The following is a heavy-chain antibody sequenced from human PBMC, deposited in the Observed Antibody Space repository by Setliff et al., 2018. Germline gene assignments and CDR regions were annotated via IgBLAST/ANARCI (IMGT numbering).Heavy chain of an antibody. Sequence: GASVKVSCKASGYTFTNHYMHWVRQAPGQGLEWMGMINPGGGSTTYAQKFQGRVTMTRDTSTSTVYMELSSLRTEDTAVYFCARFGGSCSSSSCYASDLWGQGTRVTVSS. V-gene: IGHV1-46*01. J-gene: IGHJ3*01. CDR2: INPGGGST. CDR3: ARFGGSCSSSSCYASDL. CDR1: GYTFTNHY. D-gene: IGHD2-2*01.